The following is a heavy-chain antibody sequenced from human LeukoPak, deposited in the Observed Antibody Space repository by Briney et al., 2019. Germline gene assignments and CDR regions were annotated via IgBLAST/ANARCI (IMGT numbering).Heavy chain of an antibody. CDR3: AREIKYYYDSSGYYDY. J-gene: IGHJ4*02. CDR2: IYYSGST. D-gene: IGHD3-22*01. V-gene: IGHV4-59*11. CDR1: GGSISSHY. Sequence: SETLSLTCTVSGGSISSHYWSWIRQPPGKGLEWIGYIYYSGSTNYNPSLKSRVTISVDTSKNQFSLKLSSVTAADTAVYYCAREIKYYYDSSGYYDYWGQGTLVTVSS.